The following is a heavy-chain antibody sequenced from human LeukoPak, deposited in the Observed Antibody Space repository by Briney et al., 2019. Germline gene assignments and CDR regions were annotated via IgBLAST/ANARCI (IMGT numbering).Heavy chain of an antibody. J-gene: IGHJ4*02. D-gene: IGHD6-6*01. CDR3: VRDLEYSSSSVSGRSFDY. V-gene: IGHV3-21*01. Sequence: GGSLRLSCAASGFTFSRYSMNWARQAPGKGLEWVSSISSTSTSTYYADSVKGRFTTYRDNAQNLLYLQMNSLRAEDTAVYYCVRDLEYSSSSVSGRSFDYWGQGTLVTVSS. CDR2: ISSTSTST. CDR1: GFTFSRYS.